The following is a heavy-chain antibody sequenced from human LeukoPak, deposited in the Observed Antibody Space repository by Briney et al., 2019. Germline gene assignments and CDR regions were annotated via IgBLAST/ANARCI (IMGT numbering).Heavy chain of an antibody. CDR2: INHSGGT. Sequence: SETLSLTCTVSGGSISSSSYYWGWIRQPPGKGLEWIGEINHSGGTNYNPSLKSRVTISVDTSKNQFSLKLSSVTAADTAVYYCARGDYGGNPWFTHGHRTWDYWGQGTLVTVSS. V-gene: IGHV4-39*07. CDR1: GGSISSSSYY. CDR3: ARGDYGGNPWFTHGHRTWDY. D-gene: IGHD4-23*01. J-gene: IGHJ4*02.